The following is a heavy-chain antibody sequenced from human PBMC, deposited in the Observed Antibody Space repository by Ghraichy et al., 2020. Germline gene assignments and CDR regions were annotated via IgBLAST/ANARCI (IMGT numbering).Heavy chain of an antibody. Sequence: GGSLRLSCAASGFPFSNTWMHWVRQAPGKGLEWVGRIKSTSVAGTTDYAAPVKGRFTISRDDSKNTVYLQMNSLKTEDTAVYYCATEGSSANPSWGQGTLVTVSS. V-gene: IGHV3-15*07. CDR2: IKSTSVAGTT. D-gene: IGHD4/OR15-4a*01. CDR1: GFPFSNTW. J-gene: IGHJ4*02. CDR3: ATEGSSANPS.